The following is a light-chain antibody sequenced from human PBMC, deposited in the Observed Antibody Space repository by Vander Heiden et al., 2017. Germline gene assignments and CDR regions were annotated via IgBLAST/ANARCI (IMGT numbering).Light chain of an antibody. Sequence: DTQMPQSPSPVSASVGDSVTITCRASRSIRSHLCWYQQKPGKAPKLLIYDTFRLESGVPFRFSGSGSGTDFTLTISSLQPEDFATYYCQQSFSTPLTFGGGTEVAIK. CDR3: QQSFSTPLT. J-gene: IGKJ4*02. CDR2: DTF. CDR1: RSIRSH. V-gene: IGKV1-39*01.